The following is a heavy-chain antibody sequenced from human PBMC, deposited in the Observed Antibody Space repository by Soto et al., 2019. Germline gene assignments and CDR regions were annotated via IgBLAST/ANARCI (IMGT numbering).Heavy chain of an antibody. V-gene: IGHV1-69*02. Sequence: SVKVSCKASGGTFSSYTISWVRQAPGQGLEWMGRIIPILGIANYAQKFQGRVTITADKSTSTAYMELSSLRSEDTAVYYCALGPELGYCSGGSCYPNYFDYWGQGTLVTVSS. CDR1: GGTFSSYT. CDR2: IIPILGIA. D-gene: IGHD2-15*01. CDR3: ALGPELGYCSGGSCYPNYFDY. J-gene: IGHJ4*02.